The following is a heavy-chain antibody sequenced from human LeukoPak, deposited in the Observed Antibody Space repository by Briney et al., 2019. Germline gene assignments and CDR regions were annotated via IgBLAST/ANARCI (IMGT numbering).Heavy chain of an antibody. D-gene: IGHD6-19*01. CDR2: INPNSGGT. V-gene: IGHV1-2*02. CDR1: GYTFTGYY. J-gene: IGHJ4*02. Sequence: ASVKVSCKASGYTFTGYYMHWVRQAPGQGLEWMGWINPNSGGTNYAQKFQGRVTMTRDTSISTAYMELSRLRSDDTAVYYCARTPIAVAGKYFDYWGQGTLVTVSS. CDR3: ARTPIAVAGKYFDY.